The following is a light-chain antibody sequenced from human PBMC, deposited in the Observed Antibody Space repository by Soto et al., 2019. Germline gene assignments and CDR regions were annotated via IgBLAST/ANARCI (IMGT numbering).Light chain of an antibody. J-gene: IGKJ2*01. CDR1: QSVSSN. V-gene: IGKV3-15*01. Sequence: EIVMTQSPATLSVSPGERATLSCRASQSVSSNLAWYQQKPGQAPRLLIYGASARPTGIQARFSGSGSGTEFTLTISSLQSYDFAFYYCQKNNNCPPYTFGQGPSWRSN. CDR3: QKNNNCPPYT. CDR2: GAS.